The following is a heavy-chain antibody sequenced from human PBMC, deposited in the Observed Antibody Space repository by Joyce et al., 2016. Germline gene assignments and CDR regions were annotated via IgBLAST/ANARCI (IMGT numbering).Heavy chain of an antibody. CDR2: IRSKAYGGKT. D-gene: IGHD2-21*02. CDR1: GFTFGYYA. CDR3: SRGGLAYCAGDCYFDK. Sequence: EAHQEEAGGGLVKPGRSLRLSCTTSGFTFGYYAISWFRQVPGKGLEWVGFIRSKAYGGKTEFAAYVTGRFYISRDNSKGIAYLQMNSLKIEDTAVYYCSRGGLAYCAGDCYFDKWGQGTLVTVSS. J-gene: IGHJ4*02. V-gene: IGHV3-49*05.